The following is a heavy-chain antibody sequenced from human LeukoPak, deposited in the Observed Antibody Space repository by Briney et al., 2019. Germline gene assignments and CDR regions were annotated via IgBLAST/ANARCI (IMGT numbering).Heavy chain of an antibody. CDR3: ARFLYYYDSSGYYRAFDI. V-gene: IGHV4-4*02. J-gene: IGHJ3*02. D-gene: IGHD3-22*01. Sequence: PSGTLSLTCAVSGGSISSSNWWSWVRQPPGKGLEWIGEIYHSGSTNYNPSLKSRVTISVDKSKNQFSLKLSSVTAADTAVYYCARFLYYYDSSGYYRAFDIWGQGTMVTVSS. CDR1: GGSISSSNW. CDR2: IYHSGST.